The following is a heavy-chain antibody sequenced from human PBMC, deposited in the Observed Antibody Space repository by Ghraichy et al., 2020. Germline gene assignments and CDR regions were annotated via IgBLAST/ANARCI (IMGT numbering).Heavy chain of an antibody. CDR3: ARVRSDYMITFGGVTN. CDR1: GFTFSNYA. V-gene: IGHV3-23*01. Sequence: LSLTCVASGFTFSNYAMSWVRQAPGKGLEWVSIIGGSGDSTFYADSVKGRFTISRDNSKNTLYLQINSLRAEDTAVFYCARVRSDYMITFGGVTNWGQGTLVTVSS. D-gene: IGHD3-16*01. J-gene: IGHJ4*02. CDR2: IGGSGDST.